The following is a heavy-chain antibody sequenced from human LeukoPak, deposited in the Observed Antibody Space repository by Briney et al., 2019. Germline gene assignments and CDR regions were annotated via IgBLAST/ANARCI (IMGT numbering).Heavy chain of an antibody. D-gene: IGHD4-23*01. J-gene: IGHJ4*02. CDR1: GYTFTSYD. V-gene: IGHV1-8*01. CDR3: ARGYYGGKPIDY. Sequence: ASVKVSCKASGYTFTSYDINWVRQATGQGLERMGWMNPNSGNTGYAQKFQGRVTMTRNTSISTAYMELSSLRSEDTAVYYCARGYYGGKPIDYRGQGTLVTVSS. CDR2: MNPNSGNT.